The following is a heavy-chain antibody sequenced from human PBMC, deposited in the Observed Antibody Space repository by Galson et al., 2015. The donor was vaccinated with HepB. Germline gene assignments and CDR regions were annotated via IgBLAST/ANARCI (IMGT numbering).Heavy chain of an antibody. D-gene: IGHD3-10*01. J-gene: IGHJ3*02. CDR2: FDPEDGET. Sequence: SVKVSCKVSGYTLTELSMHWVRQAPGKGLEWMGGFDPEDGETIYAQKFQGRVTMTEDTSTDTAYMELSSLRAEDTAVYYCAKTIWFGEEHPDAFDIWGQGTMVTVTS. CDR3: AKTIWFGEEHPDAFDI. V-gene: IGHV1-24*01. CDR1: GYTLTELS.